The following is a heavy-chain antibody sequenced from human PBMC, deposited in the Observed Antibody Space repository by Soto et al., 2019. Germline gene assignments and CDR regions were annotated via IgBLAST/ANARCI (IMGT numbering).Heavy chain of an antibody. CDR1: GFTFSSYG. Sequence: QVQLVESGGGVVQPGRSLRLSCAASGFTFSSYGMHWVRQAPGKGLEWVAVISYDGSNKYYADSVKGRFTISRDNSKTTLYLQMNSLRAEDTAVYYCAKHKRAVVVTAPFDYWGQGTLVTVSS. CDR3: AKHKRAVVVTAPFDY. J-gene: IGHJ4*02. D-gene: IGHD2-21*02. CDR2: ISYDGSNK. V-gene: IGHV3-30*18.